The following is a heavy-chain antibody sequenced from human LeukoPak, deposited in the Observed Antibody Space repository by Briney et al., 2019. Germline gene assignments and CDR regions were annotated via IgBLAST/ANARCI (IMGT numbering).Heavy chain of an antibody. CDR2: ISGSGGST. J-gene: IGHJ4*02. CDR3: AKDYYDSSGFDY. V-gene: IGHV3-23*01. D-gene: IGHD3-22*01. CDR1: GFTFSSYA. Sequence: GXXLRLSCAASGFTFSSYAMSWVRQAPGKGLEWVSAISGSGGSTYYADSVKGRFTISRDNSKNTLYLQMNSLRAEDTAVYYCAKDYYDSSGFDYWGQGTLVTVSS.